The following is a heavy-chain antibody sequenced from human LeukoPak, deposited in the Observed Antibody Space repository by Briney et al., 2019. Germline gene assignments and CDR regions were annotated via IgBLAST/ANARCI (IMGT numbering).Heavy chain of an antibody. CDR1: GGSISSGDYY. CDR3: ARLTLITAWYIHY. D-gene: IGHD4-23*01. CDR2: IYYSGST. J-gene: IGHJ4*02. V-gene: IGHV4-30-4*08. Sequence: SQTLSLTCTVSGGSISSGDYYWSWIRQPPGKGLEWIGYIYYSGSTYYNPSLKSRVTISVDTSKNQFSLKLSSVTAADTAVYYCARLTLITAWYIHYWGQGTLVTVSS.